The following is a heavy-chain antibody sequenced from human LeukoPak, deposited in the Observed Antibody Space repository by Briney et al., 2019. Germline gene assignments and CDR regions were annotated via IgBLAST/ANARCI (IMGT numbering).Heavy chain of an antibody. J-gene: IGHJ4*02. V-gene: IGHV4-4*07. CDR2: IYTSGST. CDR1: GGSISSYY. Sequence: SETLSLTCTVSGGSISSYYWSWIRQPAGKGLEWIGRIYTSGSTNYNPSLKSRVTMSVDTSKNQFSLKLSSVTAADTAEYYCARTVSYSSSSEHYFDYWGQGTLVTVSS. CDR3: ARTVSYSSSSEHYFDY. D-gene: IGHD6-6*01.